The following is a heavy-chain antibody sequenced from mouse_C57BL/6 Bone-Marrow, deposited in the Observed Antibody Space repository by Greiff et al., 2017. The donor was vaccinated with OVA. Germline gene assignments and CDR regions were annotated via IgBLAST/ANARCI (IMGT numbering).Heavy chain of an antibody. Sequence: QVQLQQPGAELVKPGASVKLSCKASGYTFTSYWMHWVKQRPGQGLEWIGMIHPNSGSTNYNEKFKSKATLTVDKSSSTAYIQLSSLTSEDSAVYYCAREELWLRRRGGMDYWGQGTSVTVSS. CDR2: IHPNSGST. J-gene: IGHJ4*01. D-gene: IGHD2-2*01. CDR3: AREELWLRRRGGMDY. V-gene: IGHV1-64*01. CDR1: GYTFTSYW.